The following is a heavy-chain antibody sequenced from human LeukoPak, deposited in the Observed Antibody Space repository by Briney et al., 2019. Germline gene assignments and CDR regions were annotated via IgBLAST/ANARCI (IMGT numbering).Heavy chain of an antibody. CDR1: GFTFSDYW. Sequence: GGSLRLSCAASGFTFSDYWMHWVRQAPGKGLEWVSSISNSGTYIYYADSVKGRFTISRDNAKNSLYLQMNSLRVEDTAVYYCARDTAVSDFDYWGRGTLVTVSS. CDR2: ISNSGTYI. V-gene: IGHV3-21*06. CDR3: ARDTAVSDFDY. J-gene: IGHJ4*02. D-gene: IGHD4-23*01.